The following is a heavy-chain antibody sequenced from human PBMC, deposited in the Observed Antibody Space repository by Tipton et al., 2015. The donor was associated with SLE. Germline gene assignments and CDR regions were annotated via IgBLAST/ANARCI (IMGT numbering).Heavy chain of an antibody. CDR1: GGSIRSSRYY. Sequence: TLSLTCSVSGGSIRSSRYYWTWIRQSPGKGLEFIGSLYDTDDTTSHPSLRSRVTMSKDTSKNQFSLSLSSVSAADTAVYYCARLGGYSTSSYYFDLWGRGTLVTVSS. CDR3: ARLGGYSTSSYYFDL. V-gene: IGHV4-61*01. J-gene: IGHJ2*01. CDR2: LYDTDDT. D-gene: IGHD6-6*01.